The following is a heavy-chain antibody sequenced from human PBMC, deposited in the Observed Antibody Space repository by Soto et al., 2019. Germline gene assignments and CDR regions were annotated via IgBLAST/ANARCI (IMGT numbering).Heavy chain of an antibody. CDR3: ARGPWYYMDV. CDR1: GGSFSGYY. Sequence: PSETLSLTCAVYGGSFSGYYWSWIRQPPGKGLEWIGEINHSGSTNYNPSLKSRVTISVDTSKNQFSLKLSSVTAADTAVYYCARGPWYYMDVWGKGTTVTVSS. CDR2: INHSGST. J-gene: IGHJ6*03. V-gene: IGHV4-34*01.